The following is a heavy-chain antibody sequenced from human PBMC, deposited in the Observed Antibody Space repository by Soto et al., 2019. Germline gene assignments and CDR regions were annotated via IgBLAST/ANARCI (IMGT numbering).Heavy chain of an antibody. CDR3: AADLMGELSLTTFYAFDI. Sequence: SVKVSCKASGFTFTSSAMQWVRQARGQRLEWIGWIVVGSGNTNYAQKFQERVTITRDMSTSTAYMELSSLRSEDTAVYYCAADLMGELSLTTFYAFDIWGQGTMVTVSS. CDR2: IVVGSGNT. J-gene: IGHJ3*02. V-gene: IGHV1-58*02. CDR1: GFTFTSSA. D-gene: IGHD3-16*02.